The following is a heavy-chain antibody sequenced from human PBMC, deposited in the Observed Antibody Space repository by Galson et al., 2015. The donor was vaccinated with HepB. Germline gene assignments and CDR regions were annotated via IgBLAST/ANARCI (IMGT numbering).Heavy chain of an antibody. CDR1: GFTFSDHS. D-gene: IGHD3-16*01. CDR3: ARGYYHFDY. Sequence: SLRLSCAASGFTFSDHSMTWIRQAPGKGLEWISYISGSDNTIHYADSVKGRFTISRDNAKNSLSLQMNSLRAEDTAMYYCARGYYHFDYWGQGSLVTVSS. J-gene: IGHJ4*02. V-gene: IGHV3-11*01. CDR2: ISGSDNTI.